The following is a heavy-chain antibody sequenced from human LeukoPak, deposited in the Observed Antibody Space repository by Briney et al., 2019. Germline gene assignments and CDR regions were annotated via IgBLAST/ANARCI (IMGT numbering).Heavy chain of an antibody. J-gene: IGHJ6*02. Sequence: KPSETLSLTCTVSGGSISSGGYYWSWIRQHPGKGLEWIGYIYYSGSTYYNPSLKSRVTISVDTSKNQFSLKLSSVTAADTAVYYCARERKSGTTLCGMDAWGQGTTVTVSS. V-gene: IGHV4-31*03. D-gene: IGHD1-7*01. CDR2: IYYSGST. CDR3: ARERKSGTTLCGMDA. CDR1: GGSISSGGYY.